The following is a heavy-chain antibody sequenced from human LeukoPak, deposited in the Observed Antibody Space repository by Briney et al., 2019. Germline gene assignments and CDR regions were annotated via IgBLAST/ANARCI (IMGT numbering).Heavy chain of an antibody. Sequence: HSGGSLRLSCAASGFTFSSYSMNWVRQAPGKGLEWVSYISSSSSTIYYADSVKGRFTISRDNAKNSLYLQMSSLRAEDTAVYYCARYYYDSSGYYSFDYWGQGTLVTVSS. D-gene: IGHD3-22*01. J-gene: IGHJ4*02. CDR2: ISSSSSTI. CDR1: GFTFSSYS. V-gene: IGHV3-48*01. CDR3: ARYYYDSSGYYSFDY.